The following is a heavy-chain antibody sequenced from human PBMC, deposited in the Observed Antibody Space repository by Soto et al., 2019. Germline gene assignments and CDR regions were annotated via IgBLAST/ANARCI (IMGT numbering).Heavy chain of an antibody. D-gene: IGHD1-1*01. CDR1: GGAFTSYS. Sequence: QVHLVQSRAEVKKPGSSVKVSCKASGGAFTSYSFHWVRQAPGQGLEWMGGIIPMSGTTNYALKFQGRVTMTADVPTNTAYIELSSLRSEDTAIYYCARDNTGLDYWGQGTLVTVSS. CDR2: IIPMSGTT. CDR3: ARDNTGLDY. V-gene: IGHV1-69*12. J-gene: IGHJ4*02.